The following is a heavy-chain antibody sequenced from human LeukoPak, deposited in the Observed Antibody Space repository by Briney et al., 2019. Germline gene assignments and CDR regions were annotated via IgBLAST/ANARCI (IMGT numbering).Heavy chain of an antibody. V-gene: IGHV4-34*01. J-gene: IGHJ4*02. CDR1: GGSFSGYY. D-gene: IGHD4-17*01. CDR3: ARAGLNGDVDY. Sequence: PSETLSLTCAVYGGSFSGYYWSWIRQPPGKGLEWIGEINHSGSTNYNPSLKSRVTISVDTSKNQFCLTLSSVTAADTAVYYCARAGLNGDVDYWGQGTLVTVSS. CDR2: INHSGST.